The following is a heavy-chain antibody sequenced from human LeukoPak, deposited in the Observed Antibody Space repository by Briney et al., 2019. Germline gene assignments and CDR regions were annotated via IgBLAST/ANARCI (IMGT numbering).Heavy chain of an antibody. Sequence: PGGSLRLSCVASGSNVYNNYMIWVRQAPGKGLEWVSYISSSGSTIYYADSVKGRFTISRDNAKNSLYLQMNSLRAEDTAVYYCARGKGALDYWGQGTLVTVSS. J-gene: IGHJ4*02. CDR2: ISSSGSTI. CDR1: GSNVYNNY. V-gene: IGHV3-11*01. CDR3: ARGKGALDY. D-gene: IGHD1-26*01.